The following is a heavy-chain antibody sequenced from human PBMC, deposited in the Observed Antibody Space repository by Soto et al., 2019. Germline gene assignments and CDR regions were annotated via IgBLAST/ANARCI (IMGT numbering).Heavy chain of an antibody. CDR2: IIPYLDIT. CDR1: GGTFGTYT. CDR3: ARDTTY. Sequence: QVQLVQSGAEVKKPGSSVKVSCKASGGTFGTYTISWVRQAPGQGLEWMGRIIPYLDITDYAQKFQGRFTIAADKSTPTAYMELNRLRSEDTAVYFCARDTTYWGQGTLVTVSS. J-gene: IGHJ4*02. V-gene: IGHV1-69*02. D-gene: IGHD5-18*01.